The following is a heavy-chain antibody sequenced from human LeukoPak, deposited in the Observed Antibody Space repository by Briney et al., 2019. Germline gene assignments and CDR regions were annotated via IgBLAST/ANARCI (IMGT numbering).Heavy chain of an antibody. Sequence: SQTLSPTCAVSGGSISSRGYAWSRIRQPPGKGLEWIGYIYHSGSTYYNPSLKSRVTISVDRSKNQFSLKLSSVTAADTAVYYCARVVGYRDAFDIWGQGTMVTVSS. V-gene: IGHV4-30-2*01. CDR2: IYHSGST. D-gene: IGHD5-18*01. CDR3: ARVVGYRDAFDI. J-gene: IGHJ3*02. CDR1: GGSISSRGYA.